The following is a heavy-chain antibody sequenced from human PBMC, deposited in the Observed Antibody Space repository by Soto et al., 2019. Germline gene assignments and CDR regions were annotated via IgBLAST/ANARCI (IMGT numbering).Heavy chain of an antibody. CDR2: IKIRSYNYAT. J-gene: IGHJ4*02. D-gene: IGHD3-16*01. CDR3: ARLWGGGDGFDSPPYYLDS. CDR1: GFTFSGFA. Sequence: EVQLVESGGGLVQPGESVTLSCAASGFTFSGFAIHWVRQASGKGLEWIGRIKIRSYNYATAYSASLRGRFTLSRDDSGNTAFLPMTNLKTEATAVYYCARLWGGGDGFDSPPYYLDSWGQGTLVTVSS. V-gene: IGHV3-73*02.